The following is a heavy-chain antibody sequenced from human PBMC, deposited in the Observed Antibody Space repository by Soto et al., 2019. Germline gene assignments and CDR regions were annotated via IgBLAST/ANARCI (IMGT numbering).Heavy chain of an antibody. J-gene: IGHJ4*02. V-gene: IGHV4-34*01. CDR1: GGSFSGYD. CDR2: INHSGST. CDR3: ATDKITGLFDY. D-gene: IGHD2-8*02. Sequence: QVQLQQWGAGVLKPSETLSLTCAVYGGSFSGYDWTWIRQPPGTGLEWIGEINHSGSTNCNPSLKGPATISVDTSKNQLSLQLTPATAADTAVYYNATDKITGLFDYWGQGTRVTVSS.